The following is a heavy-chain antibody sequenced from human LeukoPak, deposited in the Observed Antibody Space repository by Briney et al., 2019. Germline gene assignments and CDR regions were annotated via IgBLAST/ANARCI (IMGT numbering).Heavy chain of an antibody. V-gene: IGHV4-34*01. CDR3: ASGGTMVRGVTDY. Sequence: PSETLSLTCTVSGGSISSYYWSWIRQPPGKGLEWIGEINHSGSTNYNPSLKSRVTISVDTSKNQFSLKLSPVTAADTAVYYCASGGTMVRGVTDYWGQGTLVTVSS. D-gene: IGHD3-10*01. J-gene: IGHJ4*02. CDR1: GGSISSYY. CDR2: INHSGST.